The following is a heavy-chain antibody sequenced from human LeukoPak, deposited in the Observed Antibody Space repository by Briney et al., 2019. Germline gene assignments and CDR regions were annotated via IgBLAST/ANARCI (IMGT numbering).Heavy chain of an antibody. J-gene: IGHJ5*02. CDR2: ISAYNGKT. V-gene: IGHV1-18*01. Sequence: ASEKVSCKASGYTFNKYGISWVGQAPGKGVEWVGWISAYNGKTEYAQKLQGTVTMTTDSSTSTAYMELKSLRSDDSAVYYCARGGVGYCSGGSCPYSWFDPWGQGTLVTVSS. CDR3: ARGGVGYCSGGSCPYSWFDP. D-gene: IGHD2-15*01. CDR1: GYTFNKYG.